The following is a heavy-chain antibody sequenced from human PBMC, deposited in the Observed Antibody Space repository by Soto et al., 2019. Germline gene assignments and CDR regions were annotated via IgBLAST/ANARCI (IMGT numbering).Heavy chain of an antibody. CDR3: ARHRCSGGSCYFHDAFDI. CDR1: DDSINSDKYY. V-gene: IGHV4-61*05. CDR2: IYYSGNT. Sequence: SETLSLTCSVSDDSINSDKYYWGWIRQPPGKGLEWIGYIYYSGNTNYNPSLKSRVTISVDTSKNQFSLKLSSVTAADTAVYYCARHRCSGGSCYFHDAFDIWGQGTMVTVSS. J-gene: IGHJ3*02. D-gene: IGHD2-15*01.